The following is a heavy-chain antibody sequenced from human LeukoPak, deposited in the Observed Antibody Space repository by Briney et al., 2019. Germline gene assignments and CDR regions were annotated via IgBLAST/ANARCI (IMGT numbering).Heavy chain of an antibody. CDR2: ISGSGGST. Sequence: GGSLRLSCAASGFTFSSYAMSWVRQAPGKGLEWVSAISGSGGSTYYADSVKGRFTISRDNSKNTLYLQMNSLRAEDTAVYYCAKGNADKPPYASWQWYYWGQGTLATVSS. J-gene: IGHJ4*02. V-gene: IGHV3-23*01. D-gene: IGHD2-2*01. CDR1: GFTFSSYA. CDR3: AKGNADKPPYASWQWYY.